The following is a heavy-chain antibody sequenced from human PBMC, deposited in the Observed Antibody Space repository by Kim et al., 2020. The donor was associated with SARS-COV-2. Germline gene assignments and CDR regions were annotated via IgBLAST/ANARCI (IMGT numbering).Heavy chain of an antibody. D-gene: IGHD6-19*01. V-gene: IGHV3-11*06. Sequence: RFTISRDNAKNSLYLQMNGLRAEDTAVYYCARDQGFYSSGWYVGGYFDYWGQGTLVTVSS. CDR3: ARDQGFYSSGWYVGGYFDY. J-gene: IGHJ4*02.